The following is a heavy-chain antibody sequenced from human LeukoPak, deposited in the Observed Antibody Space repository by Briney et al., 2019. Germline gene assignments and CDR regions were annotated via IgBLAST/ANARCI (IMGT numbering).Heavy chain of an antibody. D-gene: IGHD6-13*01. V-gene: IGHV3-7*03. Sequence: PGGSLRLSCAASGCTFSSYWMSWVRQAPGKGLEWVANIKQDGSEKYYVDSVKGRFTISRDNAKNSLYLQMNSLRAEDTAVYYCARDERYSSSWYRGAFDIWGQGTMVTVSS. CDR3: ARDERYSSSWYRGAFDI. CDR1: GCTFSSYW. J-gene: IGHJ3*02. CDR2: IKQDGSEK.